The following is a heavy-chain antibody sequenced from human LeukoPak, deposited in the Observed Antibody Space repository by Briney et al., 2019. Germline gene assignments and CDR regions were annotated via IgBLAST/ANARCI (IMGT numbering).Heavy chain of an antibody. V-gene: IGHV5-51*01. J-gene: IGHJ3*02. CDR1: GYSFTSYW. D-gene: IGHD2-21*01. CDR3: ARRLPNLAYCGGDCFSDAFGI. Sequence: GESLKISCKGSGYSFTSYWIGWVRQMPGKGLEWMGIIYPGDSDTRYSPSFQGQVTISADKSISTAYLQWSSLKASDTAMYYCARRLPNLAYCGGDCFSDAFGIWGQGTMVTVSS. CDR2: IYPGDSDT.